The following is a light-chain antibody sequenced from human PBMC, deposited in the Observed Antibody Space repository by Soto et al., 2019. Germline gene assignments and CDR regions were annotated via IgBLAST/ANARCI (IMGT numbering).Light chain of an antibody. CDR3: NSYTSSNTRV. Sequence: QSALTQPASVSGSPGQSITISCTGTSSDVGGYNYVSWYQQHPGKAPKLVIYDVSNRPSGVSNHFSGSKSGNTASLTISGLQAEDEADYYFNSYTSSNTRVFGGGTKLTVL. CDR1: SSDVGGYNY. J-gene: IGLJ3*02. V-gene: IGLV2-14*01. CDR2: DVS.